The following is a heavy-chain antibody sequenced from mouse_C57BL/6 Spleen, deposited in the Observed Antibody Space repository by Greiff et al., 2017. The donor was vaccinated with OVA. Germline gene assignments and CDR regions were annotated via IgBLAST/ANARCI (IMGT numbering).Heavy chain of an antibody. CDR2: ISSGSSTI. D-gene: IGHD1-1*01. Sequence: EVHLVESGGGLVKPGGSLKLSCAASGFTFSDYGMHWVRQAPEKGLEWVAYISSGSSTIYYADTVKGRFTISRDNAKNTLFLQMTSLRSEDTAMYYCARTTVVAPGAYWGKGTLVTVSA. CDR3: ARTTVVAPGAY. CDR1: GFTFSDYG. V-gene: IGHV5-17*01. J-gene: IGHJ3*01.